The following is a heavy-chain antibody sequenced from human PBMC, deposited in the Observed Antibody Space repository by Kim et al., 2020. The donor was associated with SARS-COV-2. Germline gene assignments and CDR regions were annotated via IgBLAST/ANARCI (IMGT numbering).Heavy chain of an antibody. CDR1: GFTFRNYG. CDR3: ARHRERDPTTYYFDY. CDR2: MWYDGSKK. Sequence: GGSLRLSCAASGFTFRNYGIHWVRQAPAMGLEWVALMWYDGSKKYYADSVKGRFTISRDNSKNTLYLQMSNLRAEDTAVYFCARHRERDPTTYYFDYWGQGTLVTVSS. V-gene: IGHV3-33*01. J-gene: IGHJ4*02. D-gene: IGHD1-1*01.